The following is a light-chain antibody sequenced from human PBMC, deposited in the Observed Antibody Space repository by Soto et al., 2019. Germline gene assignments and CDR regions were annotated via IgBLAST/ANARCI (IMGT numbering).Light chain of an antibody. CDR3: HQYFTFPWT. CDR2: GAS. J-gene: IGKJ1*01. Sequence: EIVMTQSPATLSVSPGERATLSCRASQSVSSNLAWYQQKPGQAPRLLIHGASTRATGTPARFSGSGSGTEFNLAISSLQSEDSAVYYCHQYFTFPWTFGQGTKVEIK. V-gene: IGKV3-15*01. CDR1: QSVSSN.